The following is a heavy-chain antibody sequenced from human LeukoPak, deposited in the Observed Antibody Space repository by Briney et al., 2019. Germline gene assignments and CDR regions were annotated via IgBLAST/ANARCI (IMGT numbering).Heavy chain of an antibody. Sequence: GGSLRLSCAASGFTFDDYAMHWVRQAPGKGLEWVSGISWNSGSIGYADSVKGRFTISRDNAKNSLYLQMNSLRAEDTAAYYCARDDPAGYSSSANWYFDLWGRGTLVTVSS. CDR2: ISWNSGSI. CDR3: ARDDPAGYSSSANWYFDL. D-gene: IGHD6-13*01. CDR1: GFTFDDYA. J-gene: IGHJ2*01. V-gene: IGHV3-9*01.